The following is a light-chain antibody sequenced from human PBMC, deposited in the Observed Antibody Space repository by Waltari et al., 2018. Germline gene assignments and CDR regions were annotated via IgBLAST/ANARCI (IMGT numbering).Light chain of an antibody. J-gene: IGLJ2*01. CDR2: TND. CDR1: SSNIGSNS. Sequence: QSVLTQPPSASGTPGQRVSISCSGSSSNIGSNSVTCYQQLPGTAPKLLIYTNDQRPSGVPDRFSGSKSGTSASLAISGLQSEDEAEYHCAVWDDSLNGPLFGGGTKLTVL. V-gene: IGLV1-44*01. CDR3: AVWDDSLNGPL.